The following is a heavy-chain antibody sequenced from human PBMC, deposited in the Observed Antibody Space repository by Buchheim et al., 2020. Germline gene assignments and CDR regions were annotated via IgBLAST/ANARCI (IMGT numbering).Heavy chain of an antibody. CDR2: ISNDGYDI. D-gene: IGHD4-17*01. CDR1: GFTFSAYS. Sequence: QVQLVESGGGVVQPGTSLRLSCAASGFTFSAYSMHWVRQAPGKGLEWVAVISNDGYDIYYADSVKGRFSISRDNSPNQLFLQMNSLRVDDTALYYCAKPTVTESTRYFDSWGQGTL. J-gene: IGHJ4*02. V-gene: IGHV3-30-3*02. CDR3: AKPTVTESTRYFDS.